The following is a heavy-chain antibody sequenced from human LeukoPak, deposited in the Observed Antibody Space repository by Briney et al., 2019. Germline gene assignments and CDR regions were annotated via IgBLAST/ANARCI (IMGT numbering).Heavy chain of an antibody. D-gene: IGHD2-2*01. CDR3: ARVSCSSTSCPPSY. V-gene: IGHV3-11*04. Sequence: PGGSLRLSCAASGFTFSDCYMSWIRQAPGKGLEWVSYISSSGSTIYYADSVKGRFTISRDNAKNSLYLQMNSLRAEDTAVYYCARVSCSSTSCPPSYWGQGTLVTVSS. CDR1: GFTFSDCY. CDR2: ISSSGSTI. J-gene: IGHJ4*02.